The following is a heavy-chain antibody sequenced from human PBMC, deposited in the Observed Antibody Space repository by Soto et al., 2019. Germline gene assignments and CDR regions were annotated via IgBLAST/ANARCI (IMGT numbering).Heavy chain of an antibody. CDR2: IYYSGST. J-gene: IGHJ4*02. D-gene: IGHD5-12*01. CDR1: GGSISSGGYY. V-gene: IGHV4-31*03. Sequence: SETLSLTCTVSGGSISSGGYYWSWIRQHPGKGLEWIGYIYYSGSTYYNPSLKSRVTISVDTSKNQFSLKLSSVTAADTAVYYCNGNSGYDRDFDYWGQGTLVTVSS. CDR3: NGNSGYDRDFDY.